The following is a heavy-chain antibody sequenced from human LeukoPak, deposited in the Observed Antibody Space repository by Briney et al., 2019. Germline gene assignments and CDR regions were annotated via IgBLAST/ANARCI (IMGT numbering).Heavy chain of an antibody. D-gene: IGHD1-26*01. Sequence: KPSETLSLTCTVSGGSISSYYWSWIQQPAGKGLEWIGRIDISGATNYNPSLKSRVTMSLDTSKNQFSLKLSSVTAADTAVYYCARDRGLGEWELLDYFDYWGQGTLVTVSS. CDR1: GGSISSYY. CDR3: ARDRGLGEWELLDYFDY. V-gene: IGHV4-4*07. CDR2: IDISGAT. J-gene: IGHJ4*02.